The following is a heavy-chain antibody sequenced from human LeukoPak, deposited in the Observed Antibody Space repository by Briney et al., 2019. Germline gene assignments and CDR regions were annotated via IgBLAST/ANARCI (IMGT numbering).Heavy chain of an antibody. CDR1: GGSISSYY. CDR3: ASVYCSSTSCYAGWFDP. CDR2: IYYSGST. J-gene: IGHJ5*02. D-gene: IGHD2-2*01. Sequence: SETLSLTCTVSGGSISSYYWSWIRQPPGKGLEWIGYIYYSGSTNYNPSLKSRVTISVDTSKNQFSLKLSSVTAADTAVYYCASVYCSSTSCYAGWFDPWGQGTLVTVSS. V-gene: IGHV4-59*01.